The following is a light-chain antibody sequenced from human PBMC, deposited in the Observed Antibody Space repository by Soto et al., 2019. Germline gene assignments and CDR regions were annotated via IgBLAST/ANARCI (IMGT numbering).Light chain of an antibody. CDR2: EVS. CDR3: CSYAGSGWV. CDR1: SSDVGSYNL. V-gene: IGLV2-23*02. Sequence: QSVLTQPASVSGSPGQSITISCTGTSSDVGSYNLVSWFQQHPGKAPKLMIYEVSKRPSGVSNRFSGSKSGNTASLTISRLQAEDEAEYYCCSYAGSGWVFGGGTKLTVL. J-gene: IGLJ3*02.